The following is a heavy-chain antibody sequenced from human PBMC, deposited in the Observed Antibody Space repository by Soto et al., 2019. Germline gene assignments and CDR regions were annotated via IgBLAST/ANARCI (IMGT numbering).Heavy chain of an antibody. D-gene: IGHD6-6*01. Sequence: PGGSLRLSCAASGFTFSSYGMHWVRQAPGKGLEWVAVISYDGSNKYYADSVKGRFTISRDNSKNTLCLQMNSLRAEDTAVYYCAKGYLYSSSSVDYWGQGTLVTVSS. V-gene: IGHV3-30*18. CDR3: AKGYLYSSSSVDY. CDR1: GFTFSSYG. CDR2: ISYDGSNK. J-gene: IGHJ4*02.